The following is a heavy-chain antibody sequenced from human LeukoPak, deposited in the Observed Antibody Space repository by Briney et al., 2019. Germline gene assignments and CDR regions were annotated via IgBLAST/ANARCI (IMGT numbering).Heavy chain of an antibody. CDR3: TRYGDYPFDY. V-gene: IGHV3-73*01. D-gene: IGHD2-21*01. CDR2: IRSKANSYAT. Sequence: GGSLRLSCAASGFTFSDSGMHWVRQASGKGLEWVGRIRSKANSYATAYAASVKGRFTISRDDSKNTAYLQVNSLKTEDTAVYYCTRYGDYPFDYWGQGTLVTVSS. J-gene: IGHJ4*02. CDR1: GFTFSDSG.